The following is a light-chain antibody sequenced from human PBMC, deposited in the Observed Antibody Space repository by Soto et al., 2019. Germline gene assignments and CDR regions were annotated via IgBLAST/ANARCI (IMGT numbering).Light chain of an antibody. J-gene: IGLJ3*02. V-gene: IGLV1-44*01. Sequence: QSVLTQPPSASGTPGQSVTISCSGNSSNIGNNPVNWYQQLPGTAPKLLIYSSNQRPSGVPYRISGSKSGASASLAITGPQSDDEADYYCGTLDDSLKSYMFGGGTQLTVL. CDR1: SSNIGNNP. CDR3: GTLDDSLKSYM. CDR2: SSN.